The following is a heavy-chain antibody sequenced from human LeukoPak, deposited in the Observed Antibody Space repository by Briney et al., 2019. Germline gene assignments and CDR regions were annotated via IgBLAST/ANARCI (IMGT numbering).Heavy chain of an antibody. CDR3: ARGPSYGRYYYYGMDV. V-gene: IGHV4-34*01. J-gene: IGHJ6*02. D-gene: IGHD5-18*01. CDR1: GGSFSGYY. CDR2: INHSGST. Sequence: SETLSLTCAVYGGSFSGYYWSWIRQPPGKGLEWIGEINHSGSTNYNPSLKSRVTISVDTSKNRFSLKLGSVTAADTAVYYCARGPSYGRYYYYGMDVWGQGTTVTVSS.